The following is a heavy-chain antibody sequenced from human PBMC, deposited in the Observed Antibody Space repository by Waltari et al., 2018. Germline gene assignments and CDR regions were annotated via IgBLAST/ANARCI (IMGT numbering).Heavy chain of an antibody. J-gene: IGHJ4*02. CDR2: INHSGST. CDR3: ARALPHYGDYDY. CDR1: GGSFSGYY. V-gene: IGHV4-34*01. Sequence: QVQLQQWGAVLLKPSETLSLTCAVYGGSFSGYYWSWIRQPPGKGLEWIGEINHSGSTNSNPSLKSRVTISVDTSKNQFSLKLSSVTAADTAVYYCARALPHYGDYDYWGQGTLVTVSS. D-gene: IGHD4-17*01.